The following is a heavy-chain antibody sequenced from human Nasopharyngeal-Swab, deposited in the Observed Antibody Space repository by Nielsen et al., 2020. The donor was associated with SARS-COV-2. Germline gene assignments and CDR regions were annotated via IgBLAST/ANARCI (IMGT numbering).Heavy chain of an antibody. Sequence: ASVKVSCKASGYTFTSYGISWVRQAPGQGLEWMGWISAYNGNTNYAQKLQGRVTMTTDTSTSTAYMELRSLRSDDTAVYYCAREGITYYYGSGSYYSDYWGQGTLVTVSP. CDR2: ISAYNGNT. V-gene: IGHV1-18*01. J-gene: IGHJ4*02. D-gene: IGHD3-10*01. CDR3: AREGITYYYGSGSYYSDY. CDR1: GYTFTSYG.